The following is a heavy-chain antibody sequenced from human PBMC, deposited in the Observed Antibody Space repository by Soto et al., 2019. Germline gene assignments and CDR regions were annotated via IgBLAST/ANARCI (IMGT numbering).Heavy chain of an antibody. J-gene: IGHJ4*02. CDR3: ARVVRPERWLQLYPYYFDY. CDR2: ISAYNGNT. V-gene: IGHV1-18*01. CDR1: GYTFTSYG. Sequence: QVQLVQSGAEVKKPGASVKVSCKASGYTFTSYGISWVRQAPGQGLEWMGWISAYNGNTNYAQKLQGRVTMTTDTSTSTAYMELRSLRSDDTAVYYYARVVRPERWLQLYPYYFDYWGQGTLVTVSS. D-gene: IGHD5-12*01.